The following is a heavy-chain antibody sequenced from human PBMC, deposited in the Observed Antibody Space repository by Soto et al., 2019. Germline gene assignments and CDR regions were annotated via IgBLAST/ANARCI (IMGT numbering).Heavy chain of an antibody. V-gene: IGHV1-3*01. J-gene: IGHJ5*02. Sequence: ASVKVSCKASGYTFTSYAMHWVRQAPGQRLEWMGWINAGNGNTKYSQKFQGRVTITRDTSASTAYMELSSLRSEDTAVYYCARLYCSGGRCYPNWFDPWGQGNLVTV. D-gene: IGHD2-15*01. CDR3: ARLYCSGGRCYPNWFDP. CDR1: GYTFTSYA. CDR2: INAGNGNT.